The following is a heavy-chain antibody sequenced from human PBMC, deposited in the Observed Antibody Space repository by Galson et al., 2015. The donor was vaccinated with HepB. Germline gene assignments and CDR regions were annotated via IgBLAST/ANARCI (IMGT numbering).Heavy chain of an antibody. CDR1: GYTFSAYG. CDR2: ISIYNGNT. J-gene: IGHJ3*02. D-gene: IGHD4-11*01. Sequence: SVKVSCKASGYTFSAYGLSWVRQAPGQGLEWMGWISIYNGNTNYAQKLQGRVTMTTDTSTTTAYMELRSLISDDTAVYYCARDVPYSNYVIYDDAFDIWGQGTMVTVSS. CDR3: ARDVPYSNYVIYDDAFDI. V-gene: IGHV1-18*01.